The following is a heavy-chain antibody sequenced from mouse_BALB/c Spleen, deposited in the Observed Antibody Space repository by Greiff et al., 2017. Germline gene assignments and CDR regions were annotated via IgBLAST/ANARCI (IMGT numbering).Heavy chain of an antibody. CDR2: IWAGGST. CDR3: ARGELTGPFDY. Sequence: VQLVESGPGLVAPSQSLSITCTVSGFSLTSYGVHWVRQPPGKGLEWLGVIWAGGSTNYNSALMSRLSISKDNPKSQVFLKMNSLQTDDTAMYYCARGELTGPFDYWGQGTTLTVSS. J-gene: IGHJ2*01. V-gene: IGHV2-9*02. CDR1: GFSLTSYG. D-gene: IGHD4-1*01.